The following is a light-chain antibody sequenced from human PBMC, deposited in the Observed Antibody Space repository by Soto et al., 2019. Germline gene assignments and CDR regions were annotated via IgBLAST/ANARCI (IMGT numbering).Light chain of an antibody. V-gene: IGKV3-20*01. CDR1: QSVSSSY. Sequence: EIVLTQSPGTLSLSPGERATLSCRASQSVSSSYLAWYQQKPGQAPRLLIYGASSRATGIPDRFSDSGSGTDFTLTISRLEPEDFAGYYCQQYGSSSTFGGGTKVEIK. CDR3: QQYGSSST. J-gene: IGKJ4*01. CDR2: GAS.